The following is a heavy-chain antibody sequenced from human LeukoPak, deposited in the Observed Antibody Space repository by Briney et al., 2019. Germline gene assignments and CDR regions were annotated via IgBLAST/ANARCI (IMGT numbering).Heavy chain of an antibody. CDR2: INPNSGGT. J-gene: IGHJ4*02. CDR3: ARAVTTVTKGFGY. CDR1: GYTFTGYY. D-gene: IGHD4-17*01. V-gene: IGHV1-2*02. Sequence: ASVKVSCKASGYTFTGYYMHRVRQAPGQGLEWMGWINPNSGGTNYAQKFQGRVTMTRDTSISTAYMELSRPRSDDTAVYYCARAVTTVTKGFGYWGQGTLVTVSS.